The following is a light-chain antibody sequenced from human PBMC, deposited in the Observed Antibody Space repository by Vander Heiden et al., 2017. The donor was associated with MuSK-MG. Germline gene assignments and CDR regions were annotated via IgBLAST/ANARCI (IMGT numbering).Light chain of an antibody. V-gene: IGLV1-40*01. CDR1: NSNIGAGYD. J-gene: IGLJ3*02. Sequence: SVLAQPPSVSGAPGQRVTISCTGTNSNIGAGYDVHWYQQFPGTAPKLLIYGNTNRPSGVPDRFSASKSDTSASLAIAGLQADDEADYYCQSYDTALSGALFGGGTKLTVL. CDR3: QSYDTALSGAL. CDR2: GNT.